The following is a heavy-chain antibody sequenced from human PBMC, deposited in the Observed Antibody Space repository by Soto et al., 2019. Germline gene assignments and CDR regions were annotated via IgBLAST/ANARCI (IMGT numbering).Heavy chain of an antibody. J-gene: IGHJ4*02. V-gene: IGHV4-39*01. Sequence: QLQLQESGPGLVKPSETLSLTCTVSGGSISSSSYYWGWIRQPPGKGLEWIGSIYYSGSTYYNPSLNRRVPISVDTAKTQFSLKLSSVTAADAAVYYCARLGNHGYSDGYHFDYWGQGTLVTVSS. D-gene: IGHD5-18*01. CDR2: IYYSGST. CDR3: ARLGNHGYSDGYHFDY. CDR1: GGSISSSSYY.